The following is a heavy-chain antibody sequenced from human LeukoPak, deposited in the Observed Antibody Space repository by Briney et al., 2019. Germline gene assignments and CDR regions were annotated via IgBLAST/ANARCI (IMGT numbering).Heavy chain of an antibody. V-gene: IGHV4-59*01. CDR2: IYYSGST. CDR3: ARGRILRIAKYYMDV. CDR1: GGSISSYY. D-gene: IGHD2-15*01. Sequence: SETLSLTCTVSGGSISSYYWSWIRQPPGKGLEWIGYIYYSGSTNYNPSLKSRVTISVDTSKNQASLKLSSVTAADTAVYYCARGRILRIAKYYMDVWGKGTTVTISS. J-gene: IGHJ6*03.